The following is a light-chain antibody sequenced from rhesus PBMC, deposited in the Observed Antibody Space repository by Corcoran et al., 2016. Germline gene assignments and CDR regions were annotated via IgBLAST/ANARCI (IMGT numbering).Light chain of an antibody. J-gene: IGKJ3*01. Sequence: DIQMTQSPSSLSASVGDRVTITCRASQGITNDLAWYQQKPGETPKLLLYEASSLQSGIPSRFSGSGSGTDFTLTSSSLQSEDFATYYCQHYYSAPFTFGPGAKLDIK. V-gene: IGKV1-21*01. CDR1: QGITND. CDR2: EAS. CDR3: QHYYSAPFT.